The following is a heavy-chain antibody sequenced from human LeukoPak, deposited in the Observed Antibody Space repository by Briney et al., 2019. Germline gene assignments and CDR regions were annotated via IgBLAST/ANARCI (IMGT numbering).Heavy chain of an antibody. Sequence: MSSETLSLTCTVSGGSISSYYWSWIRQPPGKGLEWIGYIYTSGSTNYNPSLKSRVTISVETSKKQFSLKLTSVTAATPPGISFAYSGYDLVYNSGYWGQGTLVTVSS. CDR1: GGSISSYY. CDR2: IYTSGST. D-gene: IGHD5-12*01. J-gene: IGHJ4*02. CDR3: AYSGYDLVYNSGY. V-gene: IGHV4-4*09.